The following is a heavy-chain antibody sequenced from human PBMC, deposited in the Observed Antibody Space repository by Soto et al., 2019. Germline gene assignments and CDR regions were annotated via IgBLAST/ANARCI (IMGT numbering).Heavy chain of an antibody. V-gene: IGHV3-21*01. CDR2: ISSSSSYI. CDR3: ERDRRHDYDYVWGSYRFYAFDI. J-gene: IGHJ3*02. Sequence: EVQLVESGGGLVKPGGSLRLSCAASGFTFSSYSMNWVRQAPGKGLEWVSSISSSSSYIYYADSVKGRFTISRDNAKNSMYLQMNSLGAEDTAVYYCERDRRHDYDYVWGSYRFYAFDIWGQGTMVTVSS. CDR1: GFTFSSYS. D-gene: IGHD3-16*02.